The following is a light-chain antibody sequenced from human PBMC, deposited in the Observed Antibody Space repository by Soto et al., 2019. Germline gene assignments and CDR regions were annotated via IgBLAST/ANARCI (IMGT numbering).Light chain of an antibody. Sequence: DIQLTQSPSFLSASVGDRVTITCRASQGISSYLAWYQQKPGKAPKLLIYAASTLHSGVPSRFSGSGSGTEFTLTISSLQTEDLATYYCQQLNSYPLTVGGGTKGDIK. V-gene: IGKV1-9*01. CDR1: QGISSY. CDR3: QQLNSYPLT. CDR2: AAS. J-gene: IGKJ4*01.